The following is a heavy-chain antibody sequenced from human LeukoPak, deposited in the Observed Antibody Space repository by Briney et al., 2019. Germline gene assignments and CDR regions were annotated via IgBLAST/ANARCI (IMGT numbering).Heavy chain of an antibody. D-gene: IGHD5-12*01. Sequence: ASVKVSCKASGYTFTSYAMNWVRQAPGQGLEWMGWINAGNGNTKYSQKFQGRVTITRDTSASTAYMELSSLRSEDTAVYYCARGASPSRMVARDKYWFDPWGQGTLVTVSS. J-gene: IGHJ5*02. CDR1: GYTFTSYA. CDR2: INAGNGNT. V-gene: IGHV1-3*01. CDR3: ARGASPSRMVARDKYWFDP.